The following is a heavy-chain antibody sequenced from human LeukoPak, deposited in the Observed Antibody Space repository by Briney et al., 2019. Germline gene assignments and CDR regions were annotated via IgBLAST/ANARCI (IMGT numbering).Heavy chain of an antibody. CDR2: VSYSGSS. CDR1: GGSITAYY. D-gene: IGHD3-16*02. J-gene: IGHJ4*02. V-gene: IGHV4-59*01. CDR3: AGATATALSFRSFDF. Sequence: SETLSLTCTVSGGSITAYYWNWIRQPPGRGLEWLGHVSYSGSSIYNPSLKSRLTLSVDTSKNQYSLRLTSVTAADTAVYFCAGATATALSFRSFDFWGQGTLVTVSS.